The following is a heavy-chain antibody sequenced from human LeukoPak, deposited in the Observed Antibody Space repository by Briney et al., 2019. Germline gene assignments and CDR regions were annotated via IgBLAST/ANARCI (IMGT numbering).Heavy chain of an antibody. D-gene: IGHD6-6*01. CDR1: GYRFSSYW. J-gene: IGHJ6*03. CDR2: IYPGDSET. V-gene: IGHV5-51*01. CDR3: ARHGEQLPHYMDV. Sequence: PGESLKISCKGSGYRFSSYWIGWVRQMPGKGLEWMGIIYPGDSETRYSPSFQGQVTISADKSISTAYLQWSSLKASDTAMHYCARHGEQLPHYMDVWGKGTMVTVSS.